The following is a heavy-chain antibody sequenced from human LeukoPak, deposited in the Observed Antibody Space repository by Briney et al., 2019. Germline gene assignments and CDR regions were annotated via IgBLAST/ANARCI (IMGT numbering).Heavy chain of an antibody. CDR3: ARVEYYDSSGYYF. CDR2: INPNSGGT. CDR1: GYTFTGYY. Sequence: SVKVTCKASGYTFTGYYMHWVRQAPGQGLEWMGWINPNSGGTNYAQKFQGRVTMTRDTSISTAYMELSRLRSDDTAVYYCARVEYYDSSGYYFWGQGTLVTVSS. V-gene: IGHV1-2*02. J-gene: IGHJ4*02. D-gene: IGHD3-22*01.